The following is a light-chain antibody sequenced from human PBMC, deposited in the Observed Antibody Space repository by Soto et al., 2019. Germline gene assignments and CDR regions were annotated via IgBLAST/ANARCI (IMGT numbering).Light chain of an antibody. CDR3: QQSYSTLSYT. J-gene: IGKJ2*01. V-gene: IGKV1-39*01. Sequence: DIQMTQSPSTLSASVGDRVTITCRASQSISSWLAWYQQKPGKAPKLLIYAASSLQSGVPSRFSGSGSGTDFTLTISSLQPEDFATYYCQQSYSTLSYTFGQGTKVDI. CDR2: AAS. CDR1: QSISSW.